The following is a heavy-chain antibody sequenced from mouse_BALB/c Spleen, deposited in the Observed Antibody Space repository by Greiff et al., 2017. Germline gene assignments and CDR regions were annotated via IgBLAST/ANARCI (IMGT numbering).Heavy chain of an antibody. CDR2: INPSTGYT. Sequence: QVQLQQSGAELAKPGASVKMSCKASGYTFTSYWMHWVKQRPGQGLEWIGYINPSTGYTEYNQKFKDKATLTADKSSSTAYMQLSSLTSEDSAVYYCTRGEYGYWGQGTTLTVSS. D-gene: IGHD2-10*02. CDR3: TRGEYGY. V-gene: IGHV1-7*01. CDR1: GYTFTSYW. J-gene: IGHJ2*01.